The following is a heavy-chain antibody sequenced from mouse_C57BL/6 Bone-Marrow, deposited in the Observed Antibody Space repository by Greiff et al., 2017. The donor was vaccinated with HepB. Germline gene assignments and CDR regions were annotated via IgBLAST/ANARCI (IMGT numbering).Heavy chain of an antibody. CDR1: GFNIKDYY. CDR3: TLIYYYGSSYWYFDV. D-gene: IGHD1-1*01. J-gene: IGHJ1*03. V-gene: IGHV14-1*01. Sequence: VHVKQSGAELVRPGASVKLSCTASGFNIKDYYMHWVKQRPEQGLEWIGRIDPEDGDTEYAPKFQGKATMTADTSSNTAYLQLSSLTSEDTAVYYCTLIYYYGSSYWYFDVWGTGTTVTVSS. CDR2: IDPEDGDT.